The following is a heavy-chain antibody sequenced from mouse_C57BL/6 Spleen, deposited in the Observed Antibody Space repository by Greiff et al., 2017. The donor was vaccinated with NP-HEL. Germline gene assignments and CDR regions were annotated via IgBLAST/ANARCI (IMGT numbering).Heavy chain of an antibody. CDR2: ILPGSGST. CDR3: ARRGGLLGPHYFDY. D-gene: IGHD2-3*01. Sequence: QVQLKQSGAELMKPGASVKLSCKATGYTFTGYWIEWVKQRPGHGLEWIGEILPGSGSTTYNEKFKGKATFTADTSSNTAYMQLSSLTTEDSAIYYCARRGGLLGPHYFDYWGQGTTLTVSS. CDR1: GYTFTGYW. V-gene: IGHV1-9*01. J-gene: IGHJ2*01.